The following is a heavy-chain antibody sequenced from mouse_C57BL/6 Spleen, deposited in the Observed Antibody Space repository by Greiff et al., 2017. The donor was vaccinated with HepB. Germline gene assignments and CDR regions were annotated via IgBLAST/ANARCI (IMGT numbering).Heavy chain of an antibody. CDR3: ARYKYYAMDY. D-gene: IGHD1-3*01. V-gene: IGHV1-69*01. CDR2: IDPSDSYT. CDR1: GYTFTSYW. J-gene: IGHJ4*01. Sequence: QVQLQQPGAELVMPGASVKLSCKASGYTFTSYWMHRVKQRPGQGLEWIGEIDPSDSYTNYNQKFKGKSTLTVDKSSSTAYMQLSSLTSEDSAVYYCARYKYYAMDYWGQGTSVTVSS.